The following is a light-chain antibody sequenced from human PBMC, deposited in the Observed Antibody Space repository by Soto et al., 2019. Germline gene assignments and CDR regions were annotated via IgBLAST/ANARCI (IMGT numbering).Light chain of an antibody. Sequence: DIQMTQSPSSLSASVGDRVTITCRASQSISSYLNWYQQKPGKAPKLLIYAASSLQSGVPSRFSGSGSGTEFTLPISRLQPEDFATYYWQQSYSTPLFTFGPGTKVDIK. CDR3: QQSYSTPLFT. CDR1: QSISSY. V-gene: IGKV1-39*01. CDR2: AAS. J-gene: IGKJ3*01.